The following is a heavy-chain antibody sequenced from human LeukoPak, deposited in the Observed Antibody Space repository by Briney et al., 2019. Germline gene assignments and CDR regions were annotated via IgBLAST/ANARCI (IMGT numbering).Heavy chain of an antibody. D-gene: IGHD3-16*02. Sequence: PGGSLRLSCAASGFTFSSYSMNWVRQAPGKGLEWIGEINHSGSTNYNPSLKSRVTISVDTSKNQFSLKLSSVTAADTAVYYCARGPIMITFGGVIVKPYFDYWGQGTLVTVSS. CDR3: ARGPIMITFGGVIVKPYFDY. J-gene: IGHJ4*02. CDR1: GFTFSSYS. CDR2: INHSGST. V-gene: IGHV4-34*01.